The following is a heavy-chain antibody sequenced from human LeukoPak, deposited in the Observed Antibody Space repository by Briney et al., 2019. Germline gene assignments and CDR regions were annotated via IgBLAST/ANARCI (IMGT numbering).Heavy chain of an antibody. CDR2: IYYRGST. J-gene: IGHJ4*02. Sequence: PSETLSLTCTVSGGSISSHYWSWIRQPPGKGLEWIGYIYYRGSTNYNPPLKSRVTISVDTSKNQFSLKLSSVTAADTAVYYCARAYYDFWSGPHVYYFDYWGQEALVTVSS. CDR3: ARAYYDFWSGPHVYYFDY. D-gene: IGHD3-3*01. V-gene: IGHV4-59*11. CDR1: GGSISSHY.